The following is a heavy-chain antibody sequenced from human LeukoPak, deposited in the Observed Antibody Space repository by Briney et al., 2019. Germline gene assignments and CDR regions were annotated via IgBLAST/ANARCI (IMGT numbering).Heavy chain of an antibody. V-gene: IGHV3-66*01. J-gene: IGHJ4*02. CDR2: IFSGGNT. D-gene: IGHD6-6*01. CDR3: ARDSSSYYFDY. Sequence: PGGSLRLSCAASGFTVSSNYMSWVRQAPGNGLEWVSLIFSGGNTYYADSVQGRFTISRDDSKNTLYLHMTSLRAEDTAVYHCARDSSSYYFDYWGQGTLVTVSS. CDR1: GFTVSSNY.